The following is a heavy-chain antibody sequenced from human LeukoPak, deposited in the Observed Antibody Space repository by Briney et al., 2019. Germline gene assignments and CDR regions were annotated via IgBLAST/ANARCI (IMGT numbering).Heavy chain of an antibody. D-gene: IGHD3-10*01. V-gene: IGHV3-15*01. J-gene: IGHJ4*02. Sequence: GGSLRLSCAASGFTFSNAWMSWVRQAPGKGLEWVGRIKSKADGGTTDYAAPVKGRFTISRDDSKNTLYLQMNSLKTEDTAVYYCTTTNPELLWFGELEGFDYWGQGTLVTVSS. CDR3: TTTNPELLWFGELEGFDY. CDR1: GFTFSNAW. CDR2: IKSKADGGTT.